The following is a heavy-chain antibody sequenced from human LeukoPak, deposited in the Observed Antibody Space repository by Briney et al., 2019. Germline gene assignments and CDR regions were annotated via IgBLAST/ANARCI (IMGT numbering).Heavy chain of an antibody. CDR2: IYYSGST. Sequence: PSETLSLTCTVSGGSISSGDYYWSWIRQPPGKGLEWIGYIYYSGSTYYNPSLKSRVTISVDTSKNQFSLKLSSVTAAVTAVYYCARGAVYDGWGSYYFDYWGQGTLVTVSS. V-gene: IGHV4-30-4*08. CDR1: GGSISSGDYY. D-gene: IGHD7-27*01. J-gene: IGHJ4*02. CDR3: ARGAVYDGWGSYYFDY.